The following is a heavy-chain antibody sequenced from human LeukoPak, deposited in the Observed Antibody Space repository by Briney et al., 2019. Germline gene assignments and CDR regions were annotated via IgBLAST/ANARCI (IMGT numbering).Heavy chain of an antibody. J-gene: IGHJ4*02. CDR1: GFTFSSYA. CDR2: INDSDDST. CDR3: AIRYSYGPSLDY. V-gene: IGHV3-23*01. D-gene: IGHD5-18*01. Sequence: GGSLRLSCAASGFTFSSYAMSWVRQAPGKGLEWVSGINDSDDSTYYADSVKGRFTISRDNSKNTLYLQMNSLRAEDTAVYYCAIRYSYGPSLDYWGQGTLVTVSS.